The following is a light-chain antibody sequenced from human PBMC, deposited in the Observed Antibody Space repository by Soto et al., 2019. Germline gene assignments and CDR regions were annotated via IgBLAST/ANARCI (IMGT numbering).Light chain of an antibody. CDR2: DNN. V-gene: IGLV1-51*01. CDR1: SSNIGNNY. CDR3: GTWDSSLSAVV. Sequence: QSVLTQPPSVSAPPGQKVTISCSGSSSNIGNNYVSWYQQLPGTAPKLLIYDNNKRPSGIPDRFSGSKSGTSASLGITGLQTGDEADYYCGTWDSSLSAVVFGGGTKVTVL. J-gene: IGLJ2*01.